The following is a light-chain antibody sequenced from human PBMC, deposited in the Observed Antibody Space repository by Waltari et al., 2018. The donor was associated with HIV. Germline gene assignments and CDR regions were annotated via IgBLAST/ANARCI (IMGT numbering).Light chain of an antibody. CDR3: QQSNSHPRT. V-gene: IGKV1-39*01. CDR2: VAS. Sequence: DIQMTQSPSSLSASVGDRVTITCRASQNIGSNVNWFQQKPGKAPKLLIYVASNLQSGVPSRFSGRGSGADFTLTISGLQPEDVATYHCQQSNSHPRTFGQGTKVEIK. CDR1: QNIGSN. J-gene: IGKJ1*01.